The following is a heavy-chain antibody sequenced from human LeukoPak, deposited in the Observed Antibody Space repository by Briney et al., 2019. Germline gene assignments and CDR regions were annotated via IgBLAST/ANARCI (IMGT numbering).Heavy chain of an antibody. CDR3: VKDIQLST. Sequence: GTLSLTCAVSGGSISSSNWWSWVRQAPGKGLEWIGRIKSNSDGVTTDYAAPVKGRFTISRDDSKNTLYLQMSSLRVEDTAIYYCVKDIQLSTWGLGTMVTVSS. D-gene: IGHD5-24*01. CDR2: IKSNSDGVTT. J-gene: IGHJ3*01. CDR1: GGSISSSNW. V-gene: IGHV3-15*01.